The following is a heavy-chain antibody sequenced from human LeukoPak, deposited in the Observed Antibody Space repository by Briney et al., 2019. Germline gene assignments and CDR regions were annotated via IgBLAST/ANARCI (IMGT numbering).Heavy chain of an antibody. CDR1: GDTFSSFA. D-gene: IGHD4-17*01. CDR3: ASPYDYGDHYLDALHI. V-gene: IGHV1-69*06. Sequence: SVKVSCKASGDTFSSFAVSWVRQAPGQGLEWMGRIIPLFGTADYAQRYQGRVAISADNSLNTAYLELSSLTSEDTAVYYCASPYDYGDHYLDALHIWGQGTIVTVSS. CDR2: IIPLFGTA. J-gene: IGHJ3*02.